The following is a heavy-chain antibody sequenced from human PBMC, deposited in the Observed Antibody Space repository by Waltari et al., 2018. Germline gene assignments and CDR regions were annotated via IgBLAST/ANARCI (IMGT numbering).Heavy chain of an antibody. CDR1: GCSISSSNW. J-gene: IGHJ4*02. D-gene: IGHD6-19*01. Sequence: VQLPESGPGLVKLSGTLSLTCAVSGCSISSSNWWSWVRQPPGKGLEWIGEIYQSGSTNGTPSLKSRVTISGDKSKNQVSLTLSAVTAADTAVYYCAGGRSGVYYWGQGTLVTVSS. CDR3: AGGRSGVYY. CDR2: IYQSGST. V-gene: IGHV4-4*02.